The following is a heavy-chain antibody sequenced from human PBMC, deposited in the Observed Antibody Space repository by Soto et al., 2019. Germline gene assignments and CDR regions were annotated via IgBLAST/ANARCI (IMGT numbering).Heavy chain of an antibody. V-gene: IGHV4-61*01. CDR1: GDSVTSGSHY. Sequence: LSLTCTVSGDSVTSGSHYWSWIRQPPGKGLEYIGYIFYSENTSYHPSLKSRVTISVDTSKNSLYLQMNSLRAEDTAVYYCARDGRGYYYGSGISYYYGMDVWGQGTTVTVSS. CDR2: IFYSENT. J-gene: IGHJ6*02. D-gene: IGHD3-10*01. CDR3: ARDGRGYYYGSGISYYYGMDV.